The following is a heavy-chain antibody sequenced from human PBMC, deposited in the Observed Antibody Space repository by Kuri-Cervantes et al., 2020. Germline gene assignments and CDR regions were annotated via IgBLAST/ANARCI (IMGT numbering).Heavy chain of an antibody. CDR3: ARNPGQVWAQDY. V-gene: IGHV3-7*04. CDR2: IKQDGSEK. D-gene: IGHD1-26*01. J-gene: IGHJ4*02. Sequence: GESLKISCAASGFTFSDYYMSWIRQAPGKGLEWVANIKQDGSEKYYVASVKGRFTISRDNAENSLYLQMNNLRDDDTAIYYCARNPGQVWAQDYWGQGTLVTVSS. CDR1: GFTFSDYY.